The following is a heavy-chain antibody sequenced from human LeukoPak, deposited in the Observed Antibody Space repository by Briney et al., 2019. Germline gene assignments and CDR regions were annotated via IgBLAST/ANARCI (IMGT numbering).Heavy chain of an antibody. J-gene: IGHJ4*02. Sequence: LGRSLRLSCAASGFTFSSYGVHWVRQAPGKGLEWVAVISYDGSNKYYADSVKGRFTISRDNSKNTLYLQMNSLRAEDTAVYYCAKSYRYYDSGGVPPDYWGQGTLVTVSS. CDR3: AKSYRYYDSGGVPPDY. D-gene: IGHD3-22*01. CDR1: GFTFSSYG. V-gene: IGHV3-30*18. CDR2: ISYDGSNK.